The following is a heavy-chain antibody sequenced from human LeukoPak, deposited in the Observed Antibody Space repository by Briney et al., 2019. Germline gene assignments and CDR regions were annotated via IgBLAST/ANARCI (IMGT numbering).Heavy chain of an antibody. Sequence: GGSLRFSCAASGFTFSSYDMSWVRQAPGKGLEWVSGISPSGDITYYADSVKGRFTISRDNSKNTLYLEVISLTAEDTAVYYCAKDDAWLRFGEWSQGTLVTVSS. CDR3: AKDDAWLRFGE. D-gene: IGHD3-10*01. CDR1: GFTFSSYD. V-gene: IGHV3-23*01. CDR2: ISPSGDIT. J-gene: IGHJ4*02.